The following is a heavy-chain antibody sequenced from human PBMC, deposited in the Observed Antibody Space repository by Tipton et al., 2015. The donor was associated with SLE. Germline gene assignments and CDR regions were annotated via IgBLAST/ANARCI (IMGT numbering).Heavy chain of an antibody. CDR3: ARELAAAEGSAFDI. CDR2: IRYDGSNK. V-gene: IGHV3-30*02. D-gene: IGHD6-13*01. J-gene: IGHJ3*02. CDR1: GFTFSSYG. Sequence: SLRLSCAASGFTFSSYGMHWVRQAPGKGLEWVAFIRYDGSNKYYADSVKGRFTISRDNSKNTLYLQMNSLRAEDTAVYYCARELAAAEGSAFDIWGQGTMVTVSS.